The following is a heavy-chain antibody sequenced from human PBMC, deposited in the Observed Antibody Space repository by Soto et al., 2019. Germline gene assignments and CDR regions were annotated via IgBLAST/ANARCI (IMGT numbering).Heavy chain of an antibody. D-gene: IGHD4-4*01. CDR1: GYTFTSYD. Sequence: QVQLVQSGAEVKKPGASVKVSCKASGYTFTSYDINWVRQATGQGLEWMGWMNPNSGNTGYAQKFQGRVTMTRNTSIGTAYMELSSLRSEDTAVYYWAREWVTTSLYYYYGMDVWGQGTTVTVSS. J-gene: IGHJ6*02. V-gene: IGHV1-8*01. CDR3: AREWVTTSLYYYYGMDV. CDR2: MNPNSGNT.